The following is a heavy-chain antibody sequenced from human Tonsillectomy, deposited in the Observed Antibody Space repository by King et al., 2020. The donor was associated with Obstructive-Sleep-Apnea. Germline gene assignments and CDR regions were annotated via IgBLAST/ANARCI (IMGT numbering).Heavy chain of an antibody. D-gene: IGHD4-23*01. Sequence: VQLQESGPGLLKPSETLSLTCTVSGGSISTYYWSWIRQSPGKGLEWIGYIYYRGSTNYNPSLRSRVTLSVATAKNHFSLKLTSVTAADTAVYYCARHDGGLNWFDPWGQGTLVTVSS. CDR2: IYYRGST. J-gene: IGHJ5*02. CDR3: ARHDGGLNWFDP. CDR1: GGSISTYY. V-gene: IGHV4-59*08.